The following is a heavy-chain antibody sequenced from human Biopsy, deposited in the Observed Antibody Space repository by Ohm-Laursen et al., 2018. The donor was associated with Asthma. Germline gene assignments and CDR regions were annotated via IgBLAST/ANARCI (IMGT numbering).Heavy chain of an antibody. J-gene: IGHJ4*02. CDR1: GFTFSSYA. CDR2: ISGSGGST. V-gene: IGHV3-23*01. CDR3: AKAREDIVVVVAVSDS. Sequence: GSLRLSCAAFGFTFSSYAMSWVRQPPGKGLEWVSAISGSGGSTYYADSVKGRFTISRDNSKNTLHLQMNSLRAEDTAVYYCAKAREDIVVVVAVSDSWGQGTLVTVSS. D-gene: IGHD2-15*01.